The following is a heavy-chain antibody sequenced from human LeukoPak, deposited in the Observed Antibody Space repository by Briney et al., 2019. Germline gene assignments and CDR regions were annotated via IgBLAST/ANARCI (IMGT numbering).Heavy chain of an antibody. V-gene: IGHV1-2*02. CDR1: GYTFTGYY. CDR2: INPNSGGT. Sequence: ASVKVSCKASGYTFTGYYMHWVRQAPGQGLEWMGWINPNSGGTKYAQKFQGRVTVTRDTSISTSSMELSRLKSDDTAVYYCARGGKIMINMVRGALASRDAFDIWGHGTMVTVSS. D-gene: IGHD3-10*01. J-gene: IGHJ3*02. CDR3: ARGGKIMINMVRGALASRDAFDI.